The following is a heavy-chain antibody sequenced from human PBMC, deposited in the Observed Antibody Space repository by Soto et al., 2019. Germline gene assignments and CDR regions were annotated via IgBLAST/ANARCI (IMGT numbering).Heavy chain of an antibody. D-gene: IGHD3-3*01. Sequence: SETLSLTCTVSGGSISSYYWSWIRQPPGKGLEWIGYIYYSGSTNYNPSLKSRVTISVDTSKNQFSLKLSSVTAADTAVYYCASSAEWLKASDIWGQGTMVTVS. CDR3: ASSAEWLKASDI. CDR1: GGSISSYY. J-gene: IGHJ3*02. CDR2: IYYSGST. V-gene: IGHV4-59*01.